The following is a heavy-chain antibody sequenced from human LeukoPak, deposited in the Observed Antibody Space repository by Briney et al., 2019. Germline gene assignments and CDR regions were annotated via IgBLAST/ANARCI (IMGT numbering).Heavy chain of an antibody. D-gene: IGHD2-21*02. CDR3: TRDGSVVTVYWYFDL. J-gene: IGHJ2*01. CDR2: IYYSGST. V-gene: IGHV4-34*01. CDR1: GGSFSGYY. Sequence: SETLSLTCAVYGGSFSGYYWGWIRQPPGKGLEWSGSIYYSGSTYYNPSLKSRVTISVDTSKNQFSLKLSSVTAADTAVYYCTRDGSVVTVYWYFDLWGRGTLVTVSS.